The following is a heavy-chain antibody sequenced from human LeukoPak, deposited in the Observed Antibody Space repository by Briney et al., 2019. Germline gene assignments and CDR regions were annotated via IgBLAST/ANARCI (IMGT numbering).Heavy chain of an antibody. CDR2: IRYDGSNK. V-gene: IGHV3-30*02. CDR3: AKSPYYYDSSGYSTPPDY. Sequence: GGSLRLSCAASGFTFSSYGMHWGRQAPGKGLELVAFIRYDGSNKYYADSVKGRFTISRDNSKNTLYLQMNSLRAEDTAVYYCAKSPYYYDSSGYSTPPDYWGQGTLVTVSS. CDR1: GFTFSSYG. J-gene: IGHJ4*02. D-gene: IGHD3-22*01.